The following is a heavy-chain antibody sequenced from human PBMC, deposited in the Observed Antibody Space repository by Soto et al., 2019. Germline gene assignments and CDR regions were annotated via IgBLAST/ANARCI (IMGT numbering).Heavy chain of an antibody. D-gene: IGHD3-22*01. CDR2: ISYDGSNK. J-gene: IGHJ6*02. CDR1: VFTFSSYA. V-gene: IGHV3-30-3*01. CDR3: ARDRYYYDSSGYYQVFYGMDV. Sequence: GSLRLSCAAPVFTFSSYAMHWVRQAPGKGLEWVAVISYDGSNKYYADSVKGRFTISRDNSKNTLYLQMNSLRAEDTAVYYCARDRYYYDSSGYYQVFYGMDVWGQGTTVTVSS.